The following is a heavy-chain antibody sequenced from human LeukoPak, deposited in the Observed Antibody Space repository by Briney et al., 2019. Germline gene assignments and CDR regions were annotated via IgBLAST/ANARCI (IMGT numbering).Heavy chain of an antibody. V-gene: IGHV4-61*02. D-gene: IGHD3-3*01. CDR1: GGSISSGSYY. CDR3: ARDLRSYDFWSGYFNWFDP. Sequence: SETLSLTCTVSGGSISSGSYYWSWIRQPAGKGLEWIGRIYTSGSTNYNPSLKSRVTISVDTSKNQFSLKLSSVTAADTAVYYCARDLRSYDFWSGYFNWFDPWGQGTLVTVSS. CDR2: IYTSGST. J-gene: IGHJ5*02.